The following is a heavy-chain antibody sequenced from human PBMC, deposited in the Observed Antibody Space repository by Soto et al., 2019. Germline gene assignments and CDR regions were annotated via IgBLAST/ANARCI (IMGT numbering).Heavy chain of an antibody. D-gene: IGHD1-20*01. Sequence: SETLSLTCTVSGGSISSYFWSWVRQPPGKGLEWIGYINYSGGTNYNPSLKSRVTISVDTSKNQFSLRLSSVTAADTAVYYCARVITGTSYCYMDVWGKGTTVTVSS. V-gene: IGHV4-59*01. CDR2: INYSGGT. J-gene: IGHJ6*03. CDR3: ARVITGTSYCYMDV. CDR1: GGSISSYF.